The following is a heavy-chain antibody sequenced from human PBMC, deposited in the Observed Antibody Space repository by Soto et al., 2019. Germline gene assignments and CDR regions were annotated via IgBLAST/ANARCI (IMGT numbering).Heavy chain of an antibody. J-gene: IGHJ3*02. CDR3: AREPRYCRGGSCSITGDAYDI. CDR1: GYSFTTY. Sequence: GESLKISCKGSGYSFTTYVNWVRQAPGKGLERVSDISNRGDTHYADSVRGRFSLSRDISDNTLHLQMNNLRVEDTAVYYCAREPRYCRGGSCSITGDAYDIWGQGTMVTVSS. V-gene: IGHV3-66*01. D-gene: IGHD2-15*01. CDR2: ISNRGDT.